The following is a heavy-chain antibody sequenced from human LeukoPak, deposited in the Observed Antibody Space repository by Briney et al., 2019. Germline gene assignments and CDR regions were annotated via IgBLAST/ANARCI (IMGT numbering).Heavy chain of an antibody. J-gene: IGHJ5*02. CDR2: INHSGST. Sequence: SETLSLTCAVYGGSFSGYYWSWIRQPPGKGLEWIGEINHSGSTNYNPSLKSRVTISVDTSKNQFSLKLSSVTAADTAVYYCARGGIVVVTASYNWFDPWGQGTLVTVSS. V-gene: IGHV4-34*01. CDR3: ARGGIVVVTASYNWFDP. D-gene: IGHD2-21*02. CDR1: GGSFSGYY.